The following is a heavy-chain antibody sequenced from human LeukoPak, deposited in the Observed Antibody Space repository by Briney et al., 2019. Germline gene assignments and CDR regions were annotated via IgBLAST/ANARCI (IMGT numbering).Heavy chain of an antibody. V-gene: IGHV3-53*01. CDR3: ARVFQH. CDR1: GLTVSSTY. J-gene: IGHJ1*01. Sequence: GGSLRLSCAAFGLTVSSTYMSCVRQAPGKGLEWVSVIYSGGSTYYADSVKGRFTISRDNSKNTLYLQMNSLRAEDTAVYYCARVFQHWGQGTLVTVSS. CDR2: IYSGGST.